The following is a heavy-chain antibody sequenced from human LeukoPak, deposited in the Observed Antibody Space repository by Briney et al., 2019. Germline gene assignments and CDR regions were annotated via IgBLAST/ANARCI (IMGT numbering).Heavy chain of an antibody. D-gene: IGHD6-13*01. CDR2: IYPGDSDT. J-gene: IGHJ3*02. CDR3: ATTYSSTNPEAFDI. Sequence: GESLKISCKGSGYTFITYWIGWVRQMPGKGLEWMGIIYPGDSDTRYSPSFQGQVTISADKSISTAYLQWSSLKASDTAMYYCATTYSSTNPEAFDIWGQGTMVTVSS. V-gene: IGHV5-51*03. CDR1: GYTFITYW.